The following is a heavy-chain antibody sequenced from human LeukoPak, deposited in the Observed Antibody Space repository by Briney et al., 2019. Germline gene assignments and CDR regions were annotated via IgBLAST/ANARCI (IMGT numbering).Heavy chain of an antibody. D-gene: IGHD6-13*01. Sequence: PGGSLRLSCAASGFTFSSYGMHWVRQAPGKGLEWVAFIRYDGSNKYYADSVKGRFAISRDNSKNTLYLQMNSLRAEDTAVYYCAKDGQQQLPSAFDYWGQGTLVTVSS. CDR1: GFTFSSYG. J-gene: IGHJ4*02. CDR3: AKDGQQQLPSAFDY. V-gene: IGHV3-30*02. CDR2: IRYDGSNK.